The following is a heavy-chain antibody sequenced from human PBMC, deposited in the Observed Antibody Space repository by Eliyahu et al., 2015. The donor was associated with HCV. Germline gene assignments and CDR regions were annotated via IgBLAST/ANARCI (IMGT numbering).Heavy chain of an antibody. J-gene: IGHJ3*01. CDR2: IHYSGYT. CDR1: XXSIIXNSYX. D-gene: IGHD3-10*01. CDR3: ARHPGSQDDAFDL. Sequence: QLQLQESGPGLVKPSETLSLTCXVSXXSIIXNSYXXXWVRQPTGKGLEWIGSIHYSGYTYYNPALRSRVIISVDTSKDQFSLKLSSVTAADTAVYYCARHPGSQDDAFDLWGQGTPVTVSS. V-gene: IGHV4-39*01.